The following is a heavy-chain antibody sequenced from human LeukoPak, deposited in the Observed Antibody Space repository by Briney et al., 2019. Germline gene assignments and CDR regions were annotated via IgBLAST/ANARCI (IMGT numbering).Heavy chain of an antibody. Sequence: GGSLRLSCAAPGFTFISCWMSWVRQAPGKGLEWVANINQDRSEKYFVDSVKGRFTISRDNAKSSLYLQMNSLRADDTAVYYCARDRALYDSRRGYYYTEDDYWGQGTLVTVSS. D-gene: IGHD3-22*01. CDR1: GFTFISCW. CDR2: INQDRSEK. CDR3: ARDRALYDSRRGYYYTEDDY. V-gene: IGHV3-7*01. J-gene: IGHJ4*02.